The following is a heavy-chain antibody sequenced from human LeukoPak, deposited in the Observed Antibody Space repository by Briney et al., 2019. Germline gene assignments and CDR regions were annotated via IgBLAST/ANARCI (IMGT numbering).Heavy chain of an antibody. J-gene: IGHJ3*02. D-gene: IGHD1-20*01. Sequence: NPGGSLRLSCAASGFTFSSYSMNWVRQAPGKGLEWVSSISSSSSYIYYADSVKGRFTISRDNAKNSLYLQMNSLRAEDTAVYYCARDPRGYNWNDVSDAFDIWGQGTMVTVSS. CDR1: GFTFSSYS. CDR2: ISSSSSYI. CDR3: ARDPRGYNWNDVSDAFDI. V-gene: IGHV3-21*01.